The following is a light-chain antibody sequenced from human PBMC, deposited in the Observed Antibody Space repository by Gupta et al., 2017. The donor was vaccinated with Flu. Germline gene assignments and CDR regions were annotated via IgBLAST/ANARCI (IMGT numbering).Light chain of an antibody. CDR2: EVS. J-gene: IGLJ3*02. CDR3: SSYTSSSTLV. CDR1: SSDVGGYNY. V-gene: IGLV2-14*01. Sequence: QSALTQHAPALGPPGQPLTISCTRTSSDVGGYNYVSWYQQHPGKAPKLMIYEVSNRPSGVSNHCSGSKSGITDPLIIAGLQAEDEADYYCSSYTSSSTLVFGRGTKLTVL.